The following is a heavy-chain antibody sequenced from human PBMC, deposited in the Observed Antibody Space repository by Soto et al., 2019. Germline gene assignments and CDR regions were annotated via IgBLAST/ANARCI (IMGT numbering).Heavy chain of an antibody. J-gene: IGHJ5*02. D-gene: IGHD2-15*01. CDR1: GGSISSYY. CDR2: IYYSGST. Sequence: SETLSLTCTVSGGSISSYYWSWIRQPPGKGLEWIGYIYYSGSTNYNPSLKSRVTISVGTSKNQFPLKLSSVAAADAAVYYCAREGYCSGGSCYSVGWLVPSDQGTLVTVFS. V-gene: IGHV4-59*01. CDR3: AREGYCSGGSCYSVGWLVP.